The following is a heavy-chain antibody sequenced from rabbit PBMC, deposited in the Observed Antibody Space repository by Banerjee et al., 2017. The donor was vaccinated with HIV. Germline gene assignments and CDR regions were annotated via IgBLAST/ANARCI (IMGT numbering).Heavy chain of an antibody. CDR3: ARDAISYYGLGL. CDR1: GFSFSSSYW. CDR2: IGASSGGT. D-gene: IGHD8-1*01. Sequence: QEQLVESGGGLVKPEGSLTLTCTASGFSFSSSYWICWVRQAPGKGLEWIACIGASSGGTYYASWAKGRFTISKTSSTTVTLQMTSLTAADTATYFCARDAISYYGLGLWGQGTLVTVS. J-gene: IGHJ3*01. V-gene: IGHV1S45*01.